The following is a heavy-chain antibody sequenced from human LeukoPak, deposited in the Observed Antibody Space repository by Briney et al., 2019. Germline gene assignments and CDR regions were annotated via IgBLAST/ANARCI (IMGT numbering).Heavy chain of an antibody. V-gene: IGHV1-69*01. Sequence: ASVKVSCKASGGTFINYAINWVRQAPGQGLEWMGGIIPIFGSSNYAQKFQGRVTITADESTTTAYMELSSLRSEDTAVYYCARVTHTELSTWFDPWGQGTLVTVSS. D-gene: IGHD5-18*01. CDR1: GGTFINYA. CDR3: ARVTHTELSTWFDP. CDR2: IIPIFGSS. J-gene: IGHJ5*02.